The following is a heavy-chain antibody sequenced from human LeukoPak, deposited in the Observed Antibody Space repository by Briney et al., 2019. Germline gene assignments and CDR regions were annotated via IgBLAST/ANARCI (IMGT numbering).Heavy chain of an antibody. Sequence: ASVKVSFKASGYTFTIYGISWVRQAPGQGLGWMGWISAYNGNTNYAQKLQGRVTMTTDTSTSTAYMELRSLRSDDTAVYYCARDSPRGSSSWYEVPHFDYWGQGTLVTVSS. V-gene: IGHV1-18*01. CDR3: ARDSPRGSSSWYEVPHFDY. J-gene: IGHJ4*02. CDR1: GYTFTIYG. D-gene: IGHD6-13*01. CDR2: ISAYNGNT.